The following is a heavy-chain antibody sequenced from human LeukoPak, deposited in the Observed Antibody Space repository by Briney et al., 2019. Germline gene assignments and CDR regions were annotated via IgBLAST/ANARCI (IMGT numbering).Heavy chain of an antibody. V-gene: IGHV1-18*01. CDR3: ASTTYCGGDCSPIQNWFDP. CDR2: ISAYNGNT. J-gene: IGHJ5*02. D-gene: IGHD2-21*02. CDR1: GYTFTSYG. Sequence: ASVKVSCKASGYTFTSYGISWVRQAPGQGLEWMGWISAYNGNTNYAQKLQGRVTMTTDTPTSTAYMELRSLRSDDTAVYYCASTTYCGGDCSPIQNWFDPWGQGTLVTVSS.